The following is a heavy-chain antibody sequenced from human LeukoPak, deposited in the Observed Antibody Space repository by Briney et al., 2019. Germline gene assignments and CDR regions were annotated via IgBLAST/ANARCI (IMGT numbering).Heavy chain of an antibody. CDR3: ARDPYSNFFGAFDI. CDR2: IKRDGSEE. V-gene: IGHV3-7*04. CDR1: KFTFSSYW. J-gene: IGHJ3*02. Sequence: GGSLRLSCVASKFTFSSYWMSWVRQAPGKGLEWVANIKRDGSEEYYVDSVKGRFTVSGDNAKNSLYLQMNSLSPEDTAVYYCARDPYSNFFGAFDIWGQGTMVTVSS. D-gene: IGHD6-13*01.